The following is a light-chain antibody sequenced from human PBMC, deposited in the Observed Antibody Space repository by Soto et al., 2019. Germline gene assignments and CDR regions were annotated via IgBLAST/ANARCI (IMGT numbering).Light chain of an antibody. Sequence: QSVLTQPPSASGTPGQRVTISCSRSSSNIGSNTVNWYQQLPGTAPKLLIYSNNQRPSGVPDRLSGSKSGTSASLAISGLQSEDEADYYCAAWDDSLNGRVFGGGTKVTVL. CDR3: AAWDDSLNGRV. CDR2: SNN. V-gene: IGLV1-44*01. J-gene: IGLJ2*01. CDR1: SSNIGSNT.